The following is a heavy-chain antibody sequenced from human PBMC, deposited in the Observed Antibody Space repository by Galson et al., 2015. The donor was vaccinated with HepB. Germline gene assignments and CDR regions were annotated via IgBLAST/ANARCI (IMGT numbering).Heavy chain of an antibody. V-gene: IGHV3-23*01. CDR2: ISGSGVST. CDR1: GFTFSSYA. CDR3: ANRGGGWFFDY. Sequence: SLRLSCAASGFTFSSYAISWVRQAPGKGLEWVSAISGSGVSTYYADSVKGRFTISRDNSKNTLYLQMDSLRAEETAVYYCANRGGGWFFDYWGQGALVTVSS. D-gene: IGHD6-19*01. J-gene: IGHJ4*02.